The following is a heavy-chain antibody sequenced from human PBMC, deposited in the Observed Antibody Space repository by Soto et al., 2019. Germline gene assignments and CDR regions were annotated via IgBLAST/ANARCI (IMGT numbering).Heavy chain of an antibody. V-gene: IGHV1-3*01. J-gene: IGHJ3*02. D-gene: IGHD3-3*02. CDR1: GYTFSAYT. Sequence: ASVKVSCKASGYTFSAYTMNWVRQAPGQSLEWMGWINAGSGNTKYSQNFQGRVSITRDTSASTAYMELTGLTSEDTAVYYCARDTETLGPRANDALDIWGQGTMVTVS. CDR2: INAGSGNT. CDR3: ARDTETLGPRANDALDI.